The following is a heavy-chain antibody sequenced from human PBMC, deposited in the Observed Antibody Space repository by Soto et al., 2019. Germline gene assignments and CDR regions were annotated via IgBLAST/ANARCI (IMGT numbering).Heavy chain of an antibody. D-gene: IGHD3-10*01. CDR3: ATSAFGEIADGAGSYYYMDV. CDR1: GYTLTELS. CDR2: FDPEDGET. V-gene: IGHV1-24*01. J-gene: IGHJ6*03. Sequence: ASVKVSCKVSGYTLTELSMHWVRQAPGKGLEWMGGFDPEDGETIYAQKFQGRVTMTEDTSTDTAYMELSSLRSEDTAVYYCATSAFGEIADGAGSYYYMDVWGKGTTVTVSS.